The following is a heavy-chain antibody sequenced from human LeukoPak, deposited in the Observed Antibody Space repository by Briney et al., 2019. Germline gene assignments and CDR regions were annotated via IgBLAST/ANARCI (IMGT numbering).Heavy chain of an antibody. CDR2: ISSSSSYI. J-gene: IGHJ5*02. CDR3: ARDSLRLGSSDWFDP. V-gene: IGHV3-21*01. Sequence: GGSLRLSCAASGFTFSSYSMNWVRQAPGKGLEWASSISSSSSYIYYADSVKGRFTISRDNAKNSLYLQMNSLRAEDTAVYYCARDSLRLGSSDWFDPWGQGTLVTVSS. CDR1: GFTFSSYS. D-gene: IGHD3-16*01.